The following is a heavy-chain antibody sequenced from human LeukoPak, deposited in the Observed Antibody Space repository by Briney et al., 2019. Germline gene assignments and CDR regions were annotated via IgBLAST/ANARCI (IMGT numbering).Heavy chain of an antibody. D-gene: IGHD3-3*01. CDR1: GYTLTELS. CDR2: FDPEDGET. V-gene: IGHV1-24*01. CDR3: ASSEADDFWSGSDV. J-gene: IGHJ6*04. Sequence: GASVKVSCKVSGYTLTELSMHWVRQAPGKGLEWMGGFDPEDGETIYAQKFQGRVTMTEDTSTDTAYMELSSLRSEDTAVYYCASSEADDFWSGSDVWGKGTTVTVSS.